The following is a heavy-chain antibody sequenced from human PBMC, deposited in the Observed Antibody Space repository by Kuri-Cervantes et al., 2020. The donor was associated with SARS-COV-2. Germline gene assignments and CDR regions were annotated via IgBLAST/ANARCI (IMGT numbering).Heavy chain of an antibody. CDR1: GGSFSGYY. D-gene: IGHD6-6*01. Sequence: ESLKISCAVYGGSFSGYYWSWIRQPPGKGLEWIGEINHSGSTNYNPSLKSRVTISVDTSKNQFSLKLSSVTAADTAVYYCARAHPSSSSPPFFDYWGQGTLVTVSS. CDR3: ARAHPSSSSPPFFDY. CDR2: INHSGST. J-gene: IGHJ4*02. V-gene: IGHV4-34*01.